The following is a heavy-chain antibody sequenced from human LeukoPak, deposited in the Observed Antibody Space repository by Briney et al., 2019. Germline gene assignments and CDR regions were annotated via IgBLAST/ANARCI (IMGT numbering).Heavy chain of an antibody. J-gene: IGHJ5*02. CDR3: ARVVVGVTNRFDP. Sequence: GGSLRLSCAASGFTFSSYAMSWVRQAPGTGLEWVANINQAGSEKYYVDSVKGRFTISRDNAKNSLFLQMNSLRAEDTAVYFCARVVVGVTNRFDPWGQGTLVIVSS. CDR1: GFTFSSYA. V-gene: IGHV3-7*05. CDR2: INQAGSEK. D-gene: IGHD2-15*01.